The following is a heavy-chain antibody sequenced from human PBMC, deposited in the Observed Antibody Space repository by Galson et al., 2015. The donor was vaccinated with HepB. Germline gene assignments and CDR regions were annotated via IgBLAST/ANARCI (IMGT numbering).Heavy chain of an antibody. D-gene: IGHD5-24*01. CDR3: LRGRNGYYYGDY. Sequence: SLRLSCATSGFTFDEYAMHWVRQAPGKGLEWVSGIIWNSRSIDYADSVKGRFTISRDNAKNSLYLQMNSLRAEDTAFYYCLRGRNGYYYGDYWGQGTLVTVSS. CDR1: GFTFDEYA. V-gene: IGHV3-9*01. CDR2: IIWNSRSI. J-gene: IGHJ4*02.